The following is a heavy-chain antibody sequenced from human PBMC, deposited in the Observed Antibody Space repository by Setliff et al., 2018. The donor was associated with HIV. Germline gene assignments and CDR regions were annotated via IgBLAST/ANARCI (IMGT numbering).Heavy chain of an antibody. J-gene: IGHJ3*01. CDR3: AKDRFSDSSAPGDAFDV. V-gene: IGHV3-23*01. CDR1: GFTLSDTW. Sequence: GGSLRLSCAASGFTLSDTWMNWVRQAPGKGLEWVSGISGSGANPYNADFVEGRFTVSRDNSKNTLYLQLNSLRAEDTAVYYCAKDRFSDSSAPGDAFDVWGVGTLVTVSS. CDR2: ISGSGANP. D-gene: IGHD3-22*01.